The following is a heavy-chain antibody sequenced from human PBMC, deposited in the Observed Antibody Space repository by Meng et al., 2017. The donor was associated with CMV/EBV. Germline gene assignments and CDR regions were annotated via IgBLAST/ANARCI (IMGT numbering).Heavy chain of an antibody. Sequence: SVTVSCQASRGTFSSYVLNWLRQAPGHGLECVGGIIPTVVTANYVQKFQGRDTINTYETMNTVYMQLNSLRSEDTAVYYCARARSNVYYYDSSGGLVALDIWGQGTMVTVSS. V-gene: IGHV1-69*05. CDR2: IIPTVVTA. CDR1: RGTFSSYV. J-gene: IGHJ3*02. D-gene: IGHD3-22*01. CDR3: ARARSNVYYYDSSGGLVALDI.